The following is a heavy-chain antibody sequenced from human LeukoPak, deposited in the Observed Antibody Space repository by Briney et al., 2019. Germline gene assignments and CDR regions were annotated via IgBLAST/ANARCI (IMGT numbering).Heavy chain of an antibody. D-gene: IGHD3-3*01. V-gene: IGHV1-69*13. Sequence: ASVKVSCKASGGTFSSYAISWVRQAPGQGLEWMGGIIPIFGTANYAQKFQGRVTITADESTSTAYMELSSLRSEDTAVYYCARDEPPHYDFWSGPLGGMDVWGQGTTVTASS. J-gene: IGHJ6*02. CDR1: GGTFSSYA. CDR3: ARDEPPHYDFWSGPLGGMDV. CDR2: IIPIFGTA.